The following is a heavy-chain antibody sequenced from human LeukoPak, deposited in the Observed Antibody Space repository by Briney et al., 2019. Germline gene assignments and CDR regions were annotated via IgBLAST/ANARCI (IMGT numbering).Heavy chain of an antibody. CDR2: ITPIFGTA. J-gene: IGHJ4*02. V-gene: IGHV1-69*05. D-gene: IGHD3-10*01. CDR1: GGTFRSNA. Sequence: GASVKVSCKASGGTFRSNAISWVRQAPGQGLEWMGGITPIFGTANYAQKFQGRVTITRDTSASTAYMELSSLRSEDTAVYYCARGSPTSKLLWFGNFDYWGQGTLVTVSS. CDR3: ARGSPTSKLLWFGNFDY.